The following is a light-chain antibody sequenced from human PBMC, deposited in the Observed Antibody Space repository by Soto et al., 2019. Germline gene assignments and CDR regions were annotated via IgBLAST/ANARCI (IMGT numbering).Light chain of an antibody. V-gene: IGKV1-5*03. CDR2: KAS. CDR1: QSISSW. CDR3: QHDNNCQVT. Sequence: DIQMTQSPSTLSAFVGDRVTITCRASQSISSWLAWYQQKPGKAPKLLIYKASSLESGVPSRFRGSGSGTEFPLTFSSLQPDDFATYYCQHDNNCQVTFGQGTRLGIK. J-gene: IGKJ5*01.